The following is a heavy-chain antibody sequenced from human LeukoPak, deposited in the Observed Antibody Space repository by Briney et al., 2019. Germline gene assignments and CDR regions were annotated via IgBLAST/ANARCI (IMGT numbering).Heavy chain of an antibody. Sequence: SETLSLTCTVSGGSISSSSYYWGWIRQPPGKGLEWIGSIYYSGSTYYNPSLKSRVTISVDTSKNQFSLKLSSVTAADTAVYYCASRDYSNYVNWGQGTLVTVSS. CDR2: IYYSGST. D-gene: IGHD4-11*01. CDR1: GGSISSSSYY. CDR3: ASRDYSNYVN. J-gene: IGHJ4*02. V-gene: IGHV4-39*07.